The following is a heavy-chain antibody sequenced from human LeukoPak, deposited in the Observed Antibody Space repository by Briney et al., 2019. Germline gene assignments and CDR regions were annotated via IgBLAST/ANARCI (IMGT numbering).Heavy chain of an antibody. Sequence: SVKVSCKASGGTFSSYAISWVRQAPGQGLEWMGGIIPIFGTANYAQKFQGRVTITTDESTSTAYMELRSLRSDDTAVYYCARDESVEDIAFDIWGQGTMVTVSS. V-gene: IGHV1-69*05. CDR3: ARDESVEDIAFDI. D-gene: IGHD2-15*01. CDR1: GGTFSSYA. J-gene: IGHJ3*02. CDR2: IIPIFGTA.